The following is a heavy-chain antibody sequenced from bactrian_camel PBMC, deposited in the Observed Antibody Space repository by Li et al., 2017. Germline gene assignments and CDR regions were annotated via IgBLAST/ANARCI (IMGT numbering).Heavy chain of an antibody. J-gene: IGHJ6*01. CDR2: IATGSGNT. CDR1: GYDFRSYA. V-gene: IGHV3S63*01. CDR3: AARGPYCYTKLSVRDFTY. Sequence: VQLVESGGGSVQAGGSLRLSCVTSGYDFRSYAMAWFRQAPGKEREGVARIATGSGNTYYADSVKGRFTISQDNAKNTVYLQMNSLKPEDTAMYYCAARGPYCYTKLSVRDFTYWGQGTQVTVS. D-gene: IGHD2*01.